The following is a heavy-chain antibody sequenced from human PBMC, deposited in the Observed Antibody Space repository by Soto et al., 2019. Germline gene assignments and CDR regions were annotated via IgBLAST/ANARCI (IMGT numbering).Heavy chain of an antibody. D-gene: IGHD3-22*01. Sequence: EVQLVESGGGLVKPGGSLRLSCAASGFTFSNAWMNWVRQAPGKGLERVGRIKSKTDGGTTDYAAPVKGRFTISRDDSKNTLYLQMNSLKTEDTAVYYCTTLRGYYYDSSGYYHDYWGQGTLVTVSS. CDR1: GFTFSNAW. CDR3: TTLRGYYYDSSGYYHDY. CDR2: IKSKTDGGTT. J-gene: IGHJ4*02. V-gene: IGHV3-15*07.